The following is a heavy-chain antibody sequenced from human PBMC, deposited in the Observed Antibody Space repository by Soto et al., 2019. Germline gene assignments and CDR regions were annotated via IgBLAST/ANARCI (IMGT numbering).Heavy chain of an antibody. J-gene: IGHJ4*02. CDR3: AKPSDYGDSPLDY. CDR1: GFTFSSYG. D-gene: IGHD4-17*01. CDR2: ISYDGSNK. Sequence: GGSLRLSCAASGFTFSSYGMHWVRQAPGKGLEWVAVISYDGSNKYYADSVKGRFTISRDNSKNTLYLQMNSLRAEDTAVYYCAKPSDYGDSPLDYWGQGTLVTVSS. V-gene: IGHV3-30*18.